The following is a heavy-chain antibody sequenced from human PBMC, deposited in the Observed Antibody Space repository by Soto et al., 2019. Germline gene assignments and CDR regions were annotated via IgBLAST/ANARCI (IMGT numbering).Heavy chain of an antibody. D-gene: IGHD2-15*01. V-gene: IGHV1-69*04. CDR1: GGTFSSYT. CDR2: IIPILGIA. J-gene: IGHJ5*02. Sequence: SVKVSCKASGGTFSSYTISWVRQAPGQGLEWMGRIIPILGIANYAQKFQGRVTITADKSTSTAYMELSSLRSEDTAVYYCARDIVVVVAASGENWFDPWGQGTLVTV. CDR3: ARDIVVVVAASGENWFDP.